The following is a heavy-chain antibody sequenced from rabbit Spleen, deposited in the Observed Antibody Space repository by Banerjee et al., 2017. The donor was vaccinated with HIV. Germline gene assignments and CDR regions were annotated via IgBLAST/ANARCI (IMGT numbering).Heavy chain of an antibody. CDR1: GIDFSADA. V-gene: IGHV1S45*01. Sequence: QEQLEESGGDLVKPGASLTLTCTASGIDFSADAMCWVRQAPGKGLEWIACIALGSGNSYYASWAKGRFTISKTSSTAVTLQMTSLTAADTATYFCARGDNIVFVNLWGPGTLVTVS. D-gene: IGHD4-2*01. CDR3: ARGDNIVFVNL. J-gene: IGHJ6*01. CDR2: IALGSGNS.